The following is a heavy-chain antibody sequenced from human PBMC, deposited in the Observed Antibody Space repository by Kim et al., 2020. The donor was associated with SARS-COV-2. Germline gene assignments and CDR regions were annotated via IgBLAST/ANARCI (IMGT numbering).Heavy chain of an antibody. CDR1: GFTFSSYG. Sequence: GGSLRLSCAASGFTFSSYGMHWVRQAPGKGLEWVAVIWYDGSNKYYADSVKGRFTISRDNSKNTLYLQMNSLRAEDTAVYYCARGGYSSSWHPYYYYYGMDVWGQGTTVTVSS. CDR3: ARGGYSSSWHPYYYYYGMDV. D-gene: IGHD6-13*01. CDR2: IWYDGSNK. V-gene: IGHV3-33*01. J-gene: IGHJ6*02.